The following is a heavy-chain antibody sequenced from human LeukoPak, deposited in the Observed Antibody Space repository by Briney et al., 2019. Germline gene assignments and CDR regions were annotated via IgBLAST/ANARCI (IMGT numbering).Heavy chain of an antibody. CDR3: ARDRTSRENDEKFDY. Sequence: GGSLRLSCAASGFTFSSYSMNWVRQAPGKGLEWVSSISSSSNYIYYADSVKGRFTISRDNAKNSLYLQMNSLRAEDTAVYYCARDRTSRENDEKFDYWGQGSLVTVSS. V-gene: IGHV3-21*01. CDR1: GFTFSSYS. D-gene: IGHD2-2*01. J-gene: IGHJ4*02. CDR2: ISSSSNYI.